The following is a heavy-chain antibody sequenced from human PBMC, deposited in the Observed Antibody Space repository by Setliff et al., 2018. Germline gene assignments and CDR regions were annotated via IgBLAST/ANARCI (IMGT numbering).Heavy chain of an antibody. Sequence: PSETLSLTCAVSGGSITSGSYYWSWIRQPAGEGLEWIGRLHTSGTTDYNPSLKSRVTISIDTSKNQFSLNLNSVTAADTAVYFCARTTHYDFWSGYLYWGQGTLVTVSS. CDR2: LHTSGTT. V-gene: IGHV4-61*02. CDR3: ARTTHYDFWSGYLY. J-gene: IGHJ4*02. CDR1: GGSITSGSYY. D-gene: IGHD3-3*01.